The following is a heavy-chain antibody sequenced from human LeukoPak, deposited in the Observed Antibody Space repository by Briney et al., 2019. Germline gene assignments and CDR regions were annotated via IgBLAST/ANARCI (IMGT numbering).Heavy chain of an antibody. D-gene: IGHD1-7*01. CDR1: GFTFSSYV. Sequence: PGGSLRLSCAASGFTFSSYVMSWVRQAPGKGLEWVSAISGSGGSTYYADSVKGRFTISRDNSKNTLYLQMNSLRAEDTAVYYCASQIGTTGYYYYYMDVWGKGTTVTVSS. CDR3: ASQIGTTGYYYYYMDV. V-gene: IGHV3-23*01. CDR2: ISGSGGST. J-gene: IGHJ6*03.